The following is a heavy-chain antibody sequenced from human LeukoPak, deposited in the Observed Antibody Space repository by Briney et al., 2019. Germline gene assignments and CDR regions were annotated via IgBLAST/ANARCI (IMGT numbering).Heavy chain of an antibody. CDR1: GFTFSSYA. CDR2: ITDSGAGT. D-gene: IGHD6-13*01. Sequence: GGSLRLFCAASGFTFSSYAMSWVRQAPGKRLEYVSSITDSGAGTYYADSVKGRFTISRDNSKDTLYLQMNSVGAEDTVVYYCARIASSTWKNFDYWGQGTLVTVSS. V-gene: IGHV3-23*01. J-gene: IGHJ4*02. CDR3: ARIASSTWKNFDY.